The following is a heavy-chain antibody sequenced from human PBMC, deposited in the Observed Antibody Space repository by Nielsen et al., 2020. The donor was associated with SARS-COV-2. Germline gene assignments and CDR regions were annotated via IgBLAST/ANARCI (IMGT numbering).Heavy chain of an antibody. D-gene: IGHD5-24*01. CDR1: GFTFSNYA. J-gene: IGHJ4*02. Sequence: GESLKISCSASGFTFSNYAMHWVRQAPGKGLEYVSAISSNVYSTYYADSVKGRFTISRDNSKNTLYLQMSSLRAEDTAVYFCARALGDYWGQGTLVTVSS. CDR2: ISSNVYST. CDR3: ARALGDY. V-gene: IGHV3-64D*09.